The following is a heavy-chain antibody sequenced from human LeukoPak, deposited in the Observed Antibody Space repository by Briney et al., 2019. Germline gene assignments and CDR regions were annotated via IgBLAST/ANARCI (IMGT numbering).Heavy chain of an antibody. J-gene: IGHJ4*02. CDR1: GFTFSSYG. CDR2: ISYDGSNK. V-gene: IGHV3-30*18. D-gene: IGHD6-13*01. Sequence: GGSLRLSCAASGFTFSSYGMHWVRQAPGKGLEWVAVISYDGSNKYYADSVKGRFTISRDNSKNTLYLQMNSLRAEDTAVYYCAKDHSRSSWWLDWRGVGSTFDYWGQGTLVTVSS. CDR3: AKDHSRSSWWLDWRGVGSTFDY.